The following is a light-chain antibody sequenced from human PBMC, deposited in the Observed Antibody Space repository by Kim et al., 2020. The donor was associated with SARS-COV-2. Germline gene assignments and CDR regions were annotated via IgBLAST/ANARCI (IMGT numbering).Light chain of an antibody. CDR3: QEYNNWPALS. CDR2: GAS. V-gene: IGKV3D-15*01. CDR1: HSVAGK. J-gene: IGKJ4*01. Sequence: SPGESAAPSCRASHSVAGKLAWYQQKPGQAPRLLIYGASVRATGIPARFSGSGSGTEFTLTISSLQSEDFAVYYCQEYNNWPALSFGGGTKVDIK.